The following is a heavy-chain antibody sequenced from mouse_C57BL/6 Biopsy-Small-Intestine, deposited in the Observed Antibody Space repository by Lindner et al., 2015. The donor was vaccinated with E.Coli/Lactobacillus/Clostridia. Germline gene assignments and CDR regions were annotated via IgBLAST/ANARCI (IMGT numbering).Heavy chain of an antibody. V-gene: IGHV1-81*01. CDR1: GGTFSSYA. J-gene: IGHJ3*01. CDR2: IIPIFGTA. CDR3: ARRDYVWGSYAFDI. Sequence: SVKVSCKASGGTFSSYAISWVRQAPGQGLEWMGGIIPIFGTANYAQKFQGRVTITADESTSTAYMELGSLRSEDTAVYYCARRDYVWGSYAFDIWGQGTMVTVSS. D-gene: IGHD1-1*01.